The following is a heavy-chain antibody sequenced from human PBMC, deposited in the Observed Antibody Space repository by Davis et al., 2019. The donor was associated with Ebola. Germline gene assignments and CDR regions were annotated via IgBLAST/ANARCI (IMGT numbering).Heavy chain of an antibody. CDR3: ARHSPASAFDI. V-gene: IGHV4-59*08. J-gene: IGHJ3*02. CDR2: IYYSGSI. Sequence: SETLSLTCTVSGGSISSYYWSWIRQPPGKGLEWIGYIYYSGSINYNPSLKSRVTISVDTSRNQFSLRLSSVTAADTAVYHCARHSPASAFDIWGQGTMITVSS. CDR1: GGSISSYY.